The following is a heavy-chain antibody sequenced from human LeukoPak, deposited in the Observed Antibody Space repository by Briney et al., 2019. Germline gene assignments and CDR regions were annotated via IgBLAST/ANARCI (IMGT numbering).Heavy chain of an antibody. CDR2: IYYSGST. J-gene: IGHJ3*02. CDR1: GGSISSYY. D-gene: IGHD2-2*01. V-gene: IGHV4-59*12. CDR3: ARGTTQRYCSSTSCYYAFDI. Sequence: SETLSLTCTVSGGSISSYYWSWIRQPPGKGLEWIGYIYYSGSTNYNPSLKSRVTISVDTSKNQFSLKLSSVTAADTAVYYCARGTTQRYCSSTSCYYAFDIWGQGTMVTVSS.